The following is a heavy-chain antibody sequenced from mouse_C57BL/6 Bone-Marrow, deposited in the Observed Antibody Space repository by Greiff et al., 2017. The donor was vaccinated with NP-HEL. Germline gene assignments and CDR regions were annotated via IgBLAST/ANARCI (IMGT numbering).Heavy chain of an antibody. Sequence: QVQLKQSGPELVKPGASVKISCKASGYSFTSYYIHWVKQRPGQGLEWIGWIYPGRGNTKYNEKFKGKATLTADTSSSTAYMQLSSLTSEDSAVYYCASWGFAYWGQGTLVTVSA. J-gene: IGHJ3*01. CDR2: IYPGRGNT. V-gene: IGHV1-66*01. CDR3: ASWGFAY. CDR1: GYSFTSYY.